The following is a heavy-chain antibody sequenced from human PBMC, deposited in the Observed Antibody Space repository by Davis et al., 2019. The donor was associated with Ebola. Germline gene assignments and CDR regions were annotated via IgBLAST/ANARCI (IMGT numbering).Heavy chain of an antibody. CDR2: ISSSSSFM. J-gene: IGHJ1*01. D-gene: IGHD3-10*01. V-gene: IGHV3-21*06. Sequence: GESLKISCAASGFTFSNSNMNWVRQAPGKGLEWVSSISSSSSFMFYADSVKGRFAISRDNAKNSLYLQMNSLRAEDTAVYYCARFYGSGSHLIAEYFQHWGQGTLVTVSS. CDR3: ARFYGSGSHLIAEYFQH. CDR1: GFTFSNSN.